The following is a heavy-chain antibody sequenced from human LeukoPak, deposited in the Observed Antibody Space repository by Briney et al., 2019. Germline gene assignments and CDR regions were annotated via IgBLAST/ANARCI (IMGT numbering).Heavy chain of an antibody. V-gene: IGHV1-2*02. CDR3: AVLGYCSSTSCLYYFDY. CDR2: INPNSGGT. CDR1: GYTFTGYY. Sequence: ASVKVSCKASGYTFTGYYMHWVRQAPGQGLEWMGWINPNSGGTNYAQKFQGRVTVTRDTSISTAYMELSRLRSDDTAVYYCAVLGYCSSTSCLYYFDYWGQGTLVTVSS. D-gene: IGHD2-2*01. J-gene: IGHJ4*02.